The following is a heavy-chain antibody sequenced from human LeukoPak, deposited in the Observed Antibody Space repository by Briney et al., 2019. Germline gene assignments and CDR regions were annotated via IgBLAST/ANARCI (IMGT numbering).Heavy chain of an antibody. J-gene: IGHJ4*02. Sequence: GASLRLSCAAPGFTFSKCGMSWVRQAPGKGLEWVSTVNENGRNTHYADSVRGRFTISRDNSRNTLLLQMNSLRADDTALYYCTKGDGGSYPIDYWGQGTLVIVSS. D-gene: IGHD6-19*01. CDR1: GFTFSKCG. V-gene: IGHV3-23*01. CDR3: TKGDGGSYPIDY. CDR2: VNENGRNT.